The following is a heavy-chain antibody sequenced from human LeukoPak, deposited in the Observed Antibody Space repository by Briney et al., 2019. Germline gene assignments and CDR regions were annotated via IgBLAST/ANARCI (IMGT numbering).Heavy chain of an antibody. CDR3: ARGNYYDSSGYVDY. V-gene: IGHV4-39*07. CDR2: IYHSGST. J-gene: IGHJ4*02. Sequence: SETLSLTCTVSGGSISSSNYYWGWIRQPPGKGLEWIGYIYHSGSTYYNPSLKSRVTISVDRSKNQFSLKLSSVTAADTAVYYCARGNYYDSSGYVDYWGQGTLVTVSS. CDR1: GGSISSSNYY. D-gene: IGHD3-22*01.